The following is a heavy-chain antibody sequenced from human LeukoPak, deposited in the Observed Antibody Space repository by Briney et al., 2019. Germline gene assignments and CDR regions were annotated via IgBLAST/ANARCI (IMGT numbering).Heavy chain of an antibody. CDR2: FYSGST. J-gene: IGHJ5*02. CDR3: TRDLYFVT. Sequence: PSETLSLTCTVSGGSISTYYWSWIRQPPGKGLEWIGYFYSGSTKYNPSLQSRVSISVDTSKNQSALKLTSVTAADSAVYYCTRDLYFVTWGQGALVTVSS. D-gene: IGHD2/OR15-2a*01. V-gene: IGHV4-59*01. CDR1: GGSISTYY.